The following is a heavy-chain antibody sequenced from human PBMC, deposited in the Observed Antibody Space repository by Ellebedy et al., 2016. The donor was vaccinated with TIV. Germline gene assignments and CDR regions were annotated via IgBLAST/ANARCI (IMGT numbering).Heavy chain of an antibody. CDR2: IIPIFGTA. CDR3: ATLGYCTNGVCYYYYGMDV. D-gene: IGHD2-8*01. CDR1: GGTFSSYA. Sequence: SVKVSCXASGGTFSSYAISWVRQAPGQGLEWMGGIIPIFGTANYAQKFQGRVTITADESTSTAYMELSSLRSEDTAVYYCATLGYCTNGVCYYYYGMDVWGQGTTVTVSS. V-gene: IGHV1-69*13. J-gene: IGHJ6*02.